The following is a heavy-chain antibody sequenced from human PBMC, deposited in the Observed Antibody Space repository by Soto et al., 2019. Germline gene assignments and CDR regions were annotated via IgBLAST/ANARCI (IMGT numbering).Heavy chain of an antibody. CDR3: ARGQDSYHP. V-gene: IGHV3-66*01. Sequence: EVQLVESGGGLVQPGGSLRLSCAASGFTVSSNYMSWVRQAPGKGLEWVSVISSGSSTYYADSVRGRFTISRDRSKNTLYLPMNSLRAEDTAVYFCARGQDSYHPWGQGTVVTVSS. CDR2: ISSGSST. CDR1: GFTVSSNY. D-gene: IGHD2-15*01. J-gene: IGHJ5*02.